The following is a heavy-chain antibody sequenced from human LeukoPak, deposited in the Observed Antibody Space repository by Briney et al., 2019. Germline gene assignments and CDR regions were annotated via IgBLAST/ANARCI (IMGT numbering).Heavy chain of an antibody. Sequence: ASVKVSCKASGYIFTNYAMHWVRQAPGQRPEWMGWINSGNGDTKYSQTFQDRVTITRDTSASTAYMELSSLRSEDTAVYYCARGDRSNYYNTDVWGKGTTVTVSS. J-gene: IGHJ6*04. CDR2: INSGNGDT. D-gene: IGHD3-22*01. CDR1: GYIFTNYA. V-gene: IGHV1-3*01. CDR3: ARGDRSNYYNTDV.